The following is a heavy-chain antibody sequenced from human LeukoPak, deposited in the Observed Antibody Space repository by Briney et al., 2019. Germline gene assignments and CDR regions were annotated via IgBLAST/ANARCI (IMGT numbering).Heavy chain of an antibody. Sequence: PSETLSLTCTVSGYSISSGYYWGWIRQPPGKGLEWIGSIYHSGSTYYNPSLKSRVTISVDTSKNQFSLKLSSVTAADTAVYYCARDFNYYDSSGYLIWGQGTLVTVSS. D-gene: IGHD3-22*01. CDR3: ARDFNYYDSSGYLI. V-gene: IGHV4-38-2*02. CDR2: IYHSGST. CDR1: GYSISSGYY. J-gene: IGHJ4*02.